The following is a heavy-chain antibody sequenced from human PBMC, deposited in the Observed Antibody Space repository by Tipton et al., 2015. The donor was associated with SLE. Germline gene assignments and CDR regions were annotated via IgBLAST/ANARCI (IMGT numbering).Heavy chain of an antibody. CDR2: ISGGGGET. V-gene: IGHV3-23*01. CDR1: GLTFSTYA. J-gene: IGHJ4*02. Sequence: GSLRLSCAASGLTFSTYAMSWVRQAPGKGLEWVSGISGGGGETYYADSVKGRFTISRDNSKNTLYLQMNSLRAEDTAVYYCARDLGAAAGPGYWGQGTLVTVSS. CDR3: ARDLGAAAGPGY. D-gene: IGHD6-13*01.